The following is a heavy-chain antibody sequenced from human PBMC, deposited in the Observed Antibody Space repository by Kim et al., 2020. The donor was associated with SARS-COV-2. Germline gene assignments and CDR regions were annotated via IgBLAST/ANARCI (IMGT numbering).Heavy chain of an antibody. CDR2: T. CDR3: ARTGNAGWFDP. J-gene: IGHJ5*02. Sequence: THDPPSPKSRVTKSIDTSKNQFSLKLSSVTAADTAMYYCARTGNAGWFDPWGQGTLVTVSS. V-gene: IGHV4-59*01. D-gene: IGHD1-1*01.